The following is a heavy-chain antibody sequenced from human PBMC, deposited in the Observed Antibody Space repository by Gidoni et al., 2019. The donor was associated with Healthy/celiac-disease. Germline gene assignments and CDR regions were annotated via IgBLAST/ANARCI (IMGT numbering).Heavy chain of an antibody. CDR2: TSGSVGST. J-gene: IGHJ3*02. CDR3: AKTPSTYYDILTGYYNIGSDAFDI. V-gene: IGHV3-23*01. Sequence: EVQLLESGGGLVQPGGSLRLSCAASGFTFTSYAMRWVRQAPGKELEWVSATSGSVGSTYYAACGKGRFTISSDNSKNTLCLKMSSLRAEDTAVYYCAKTPSTYYDILTGYYNIGSDAFDIWGRGTMVTVSS. D-gene: IGHD3-9*01. CDR1: GFTFTSYA.